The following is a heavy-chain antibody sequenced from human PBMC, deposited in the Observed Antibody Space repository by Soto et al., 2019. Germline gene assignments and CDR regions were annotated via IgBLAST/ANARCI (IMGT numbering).Heavy chain of an antibody. CDR1: GGSISSGYYY. D-gene: IGHD1-1*01. V-gene: IGHV4-30-4*01. CDR2: IYYSGNT. Sequence: SETLSLTCSVSGGSISSGYYYWSWIRQPPGKGLEWIGNIYYSGNTYYNPSLKRRLIISIDTSKNQFSLKLGSVTAADTAVYYCARSSLYGMDVWGQGTTVTVSS. J-gene: IGHJ6*02. CDR3: ARSSLYGMDV.